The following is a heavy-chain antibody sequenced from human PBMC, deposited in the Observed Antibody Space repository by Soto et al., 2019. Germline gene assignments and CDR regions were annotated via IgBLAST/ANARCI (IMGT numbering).Heavy chain of an antibody. J-gene: IGHJ3*02. Sequence: GGSLRLSCAASGLTFSNYAMSWVRQAPGKGLEWVSVIGGDGGSTYYADSVRGRFAVSRDNSKNSLYLQMDSLRAGDTALYYCAKESVSWNGIYDPFDIWGQGTMVTVAS. V-gene: IGHV3-23*01. CDR2: IGGDGGST. D-gene: IGHD1-1*01. CDR1: GLTFSNYA. CDR3: AKESVSWNGIYDPFDI.